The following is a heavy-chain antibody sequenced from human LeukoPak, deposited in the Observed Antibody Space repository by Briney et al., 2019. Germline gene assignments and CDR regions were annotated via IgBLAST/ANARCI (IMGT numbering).Heavy chain of an antibody. V-gene: IGHV4-39*07. CDR1: GGSISSSSYY. CDR2: IYYSGST. J-gene: IGHJ3*02. Sequence: SETLSLTCTVSGGSISSSSYYWGWIRQPPGKGLEWIGCIYYSGSTYYNPALKSRVTISVDTTKNQFSLKLSSVTAADTAVYYCARVGEPSISWNYGVGAFDIWGQGTMVTVSS. D-gene: IGHD1-7*01. CDR3: ARVGEPSISWNYGVGAFDI.